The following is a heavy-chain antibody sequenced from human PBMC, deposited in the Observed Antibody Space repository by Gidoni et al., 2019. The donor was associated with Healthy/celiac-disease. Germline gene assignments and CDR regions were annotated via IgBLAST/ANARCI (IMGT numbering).Heavy chain of an antibody. V-gene: IGHV1-69*09. CDR2: IIPILGIA. D-gene: IGHD5-12*01. CDR1: GGTFSSYA. J-gene: IGHJ4*02. Sequence: QVQLVQSGAAVKKPGSSVTVSCKASGGTFSSYAISWVRQSPGQGLEWMGRIIPILGIANYAQKFQGRVTITADKSTSTAYMELSSLRSEDTAVYHCARDIVATLDYWGQGTLVTVSS. CDR3: ARDIVATLDY.